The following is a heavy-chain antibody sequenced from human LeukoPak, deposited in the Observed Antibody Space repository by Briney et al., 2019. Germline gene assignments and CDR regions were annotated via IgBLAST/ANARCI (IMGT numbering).Heavy chain of an antibody. CDR1: GGSFSGYY. D-gene: IGHD6-13*01. J-gene: IGHJ4*02. CDR2: INHSGST. Sequence: PSETLSLTCAVYGGSFSGYYWSWIRQPPGKGLEWIGEINHSGSTNYNPSLKSRVTISVDTSKNQFSLKLSSVTAADTAVYYCASSDSSSWYVWVVYYVYWGQGTLVTVSS. CDR3: ASSDSSSWYVWVVYYVY. V-gene: IGHV4-34*01.